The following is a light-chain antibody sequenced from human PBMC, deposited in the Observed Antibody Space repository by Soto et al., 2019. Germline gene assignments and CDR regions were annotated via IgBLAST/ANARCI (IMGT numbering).Light chain of an antibody. Sequence: QSALTQPASVSGSPGQSITISCTGTSSDVGSYNLVSWYQQHPGKSPKLIIYEVRHRPSGVSARFSGSKSGNTASLTISGLRAEDEADYFCCSYAGTTTFVVFGGGTKVTVL. V-gene: IGLV2-23*02. CDR2: EVR. CDR1: SSDVGSYNL. J-gene: IGLJ2*01. CDR3: CSYAGTTTFVV.